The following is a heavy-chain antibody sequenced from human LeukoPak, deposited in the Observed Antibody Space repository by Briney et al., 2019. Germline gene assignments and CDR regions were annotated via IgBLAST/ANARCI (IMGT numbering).Heavy chain of an antibody. CDR1: GFTFSSYS. Sequence: GGSLRLSCAASGFTFSSYSMNWVRQAPGKGLKWVSYIGSSSSTIYYADSVKGRFTISRDNAKNSLYLQMNSLRAEDTAVYYCARESRYSSGWYDYWGQGTLVTVSS. CDR2: IGSSSSTI. D-gene: IGHD6-19*01. V-gene: IGHV3-48*01. J-gene: IGHJ4*02. CDR3: ARESRYSSGWYDY.